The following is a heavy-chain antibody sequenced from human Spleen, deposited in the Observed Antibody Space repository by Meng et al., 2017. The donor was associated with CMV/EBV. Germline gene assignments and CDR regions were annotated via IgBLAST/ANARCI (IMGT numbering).Heavy chain of an antibody. J-gene: IGHJ6*02. D-gene: IGHD3-3*01. CDR3: ARELLRFLEWFSYYGMDV. CDR2: ISSSGSTI. V-gene: IGHV3-48*03. CDR1: GFTFSSYE. Sequence: GGSLRLSCAASGFTFSSYEMNWVRQAPGKGLEWVSHISSSGSTIYYADSVKGRFTISRDNAKNSLYLQMNSLRAEDTAVYYCARELLRFLEWFSYYGMDVWGQGTTVTVSS.